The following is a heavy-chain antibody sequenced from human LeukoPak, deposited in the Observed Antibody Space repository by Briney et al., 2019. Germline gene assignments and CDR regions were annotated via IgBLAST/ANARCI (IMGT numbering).Heavy chain of an antibody. CDR1: GYSISSGYY. Sequence: PSETLSLTCTVSGYSISSGYYWGWIRQPPGKGLEWIGSIYHSGSTYYNPSLKSRVTISVDTSKNQFSLKLSSVTAADTAVYYCASQGDWDNDYWGQGTLVTVSS. CDR3: ASQGDWDNDY. V-gene: IGHV4-38-2*02. J-gene: IGHJ4*02. D-gene: IGHD3-9*01. CDR2: IYHSGST.